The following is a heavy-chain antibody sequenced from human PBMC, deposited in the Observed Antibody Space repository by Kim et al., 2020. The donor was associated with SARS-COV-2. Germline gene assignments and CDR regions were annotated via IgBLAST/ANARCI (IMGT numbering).Heavy chain of an antibody. V-gene: IGHV3-30-3*01. CDR2: ISYDGSNK. CDR3: ARAPWSRSRGLTYSYYGMVV. Sequence: GGSLRLSCAASGFTFSSCAMHWVRQAPGKGLEWVAVISYDGSNKNYADSVKGRFTISRDNSKNTLYLQMNSLRAEDTALYYCARAPWSRSRGLTYSYYGMVVWGERTTVIASS. D-gene: IGHD3-10*01. CDR1: GFTFSSCA. J-gene: IGHJ6*04.